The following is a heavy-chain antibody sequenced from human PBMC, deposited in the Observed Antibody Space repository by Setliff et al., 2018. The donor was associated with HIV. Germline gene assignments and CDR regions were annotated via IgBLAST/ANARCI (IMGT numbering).Heavy chain of an antibody. CDR3: ARVRRDDFWTGPFVY. CDR2: IKYSGNT. J-gene: IGHJ4*02. CDR1: GYSISTAYY. Sequence: PSETLSLTCAVSGYSISTAYYWGWIRQPPGKGLEWIGYIKYSGNTNYNPSLKSRATISVDTSKNQFSLKVTSVTAADTAVYYCARVRRDDFWTGPFVYWGQGTLVTVSS. D-gene: IGHD3-3*01. V-gene: IGHV4-38-2*01.